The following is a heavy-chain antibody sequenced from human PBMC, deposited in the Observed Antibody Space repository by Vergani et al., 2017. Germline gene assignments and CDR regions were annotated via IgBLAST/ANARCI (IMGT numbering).Heavy chain of an antibody. D-gene: IGHD3-22*01. CDR2: IIPILGTA. CDR1: GYTFTSYA. CDR3: ARETYDSSGYYEGWFDP. Sequence: QVPLVQSGAAVKKPGASVKVSCKASGYTFTSYAISWVRQAPGQGLEWMGRIIPILGTANYAQKFQGRVTITADESTSTAYMELSSLRSEYTAVYYCARETYDSSGYYEGWFDPWGQGTLVTVSS. J-gene: IGHJ5*02. V-gene: IGHV1-69*11.